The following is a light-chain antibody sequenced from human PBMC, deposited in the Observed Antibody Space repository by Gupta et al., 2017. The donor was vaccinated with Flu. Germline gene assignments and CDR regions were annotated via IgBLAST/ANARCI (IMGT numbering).Light chain of an antibody. CDR3: SASDYILNVLFV. CDR2: VNS. J-gene: IGLJ1*01. Sequence: TISCPQCSSTIGRSNVNCYQQLPGTAPTLLIFVNSKRLSGGPARFSCSSSGTSAALAISGLQAEAEAAYYCSASDYILNVLFVFGTGTKFTVL. V-gene: IGLV1-44*01. CDR1: SSTIGRSN.